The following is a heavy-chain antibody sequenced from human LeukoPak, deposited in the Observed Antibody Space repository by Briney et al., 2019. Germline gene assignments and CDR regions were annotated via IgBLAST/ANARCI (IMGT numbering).Heavy chain of an antibody. CDR1: GGSISSYY. D-gene: IGHD2-2*01. J-gene: IGHJ4*02. CDR2: IYYSGST. CDR3: ARHPRYCSSTSCYDY. Sequence: SETLSLTCTVSGGSISSYYWSWIRQPPGKGLEWIGYIYYSGSTNYNPSLKSRVTISVDPSKNQFSLKLSSVTAADTAVYYCARHPRYCSSTSCYDYWGQGTLVTVSS. V-gene: IGHV4-59*08.